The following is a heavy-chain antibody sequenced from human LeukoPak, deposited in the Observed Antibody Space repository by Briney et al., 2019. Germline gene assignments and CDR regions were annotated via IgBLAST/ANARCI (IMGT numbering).Heavy chain of an antibody. CDR3: ARAYGDYPFDY. D-gene: IGHD4-17*01. V-gene: IGHV3-48*01. Sequence: PGGSLRLSCAASGFTFSSSAMSWVRQAPGKGLEWVSYISSSSSTIYYADSVKGRFTISRDNAKNSLYLQTNSLRAEDTAVYYCARAYGDYPFDYWGQGTLVTVSS. J-gene: IGHJ4*02. CDR1: GFTFSSSA. CDR2: ISSSSSTI.